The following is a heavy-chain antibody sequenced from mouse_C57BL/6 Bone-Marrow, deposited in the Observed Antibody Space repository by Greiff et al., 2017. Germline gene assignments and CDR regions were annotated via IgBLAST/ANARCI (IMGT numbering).Heavy chain of an antibody. D-gene: IGHD1-1*01. CDR1: GYTFTSYW. Sequence: VKLMESGAELVMPGASVKMSCKASGYTFTSYWMHWVKQRPGQGLEWIGEIDPSDSCTNYNQKFKGKTTLTVDKSSSTSYMQLSSLASEDSAVYYCAKGIYGFAYWGQGTLVTVSA. J-gene: IGHJ3*01. CDR3: AKGIYGFAY. V-gene: IGHV1-69*01. CDR2: IDPSDSCT.